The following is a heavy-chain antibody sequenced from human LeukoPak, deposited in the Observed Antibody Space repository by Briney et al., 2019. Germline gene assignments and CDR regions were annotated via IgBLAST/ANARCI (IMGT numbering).Heavy chain of an antibody. CDR1: GVSIISSSYY. D-gene: IGHD3-3*01. Sequence: SETLSLTCTVSGVSIISSSYYSGWIRQPPGKGLAWIGCIYYSGSTYYNPSLKRRVTISVDTSKNQFSLKLSSVTAADTAVDYCARHSPNDFWSGYYIGGAFDIWGQGTMVTVSS. CDR3: ARHSPNDFWSGYYIGGAFDI. CDR2: IYYSGST. J-gene: IGHJ3*02. V-gene: IGHV4-39*07.